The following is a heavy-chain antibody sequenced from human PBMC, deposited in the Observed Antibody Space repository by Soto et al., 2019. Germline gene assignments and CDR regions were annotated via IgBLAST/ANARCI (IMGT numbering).Heavy chain of an antibody. CDR3: GSPRPYSSSWYRGAFDI. D-gene: IGHD6-13*01. CDR1: GGSISSGGYY. Sequence: QVQLQESGPGLVKPSQTLSLTCTVSGGSISSGGYYWSWIRQHPGKGLEWIGYIYYSGSTYYNPSLKGRFTISVDTPKNQFSLKLSSVTAADPAVYYCGSPRPYSSSWYRGAFDIGGQGTMVTVSS. J-gene: IGHJ3*02. V-gene: IGHV4-31*03. CDR2: IYYSGST.